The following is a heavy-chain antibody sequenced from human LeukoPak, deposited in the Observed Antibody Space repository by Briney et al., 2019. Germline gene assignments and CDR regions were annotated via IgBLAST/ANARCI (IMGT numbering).Heavy chain of an antibody. J-gene: IGHJ4*02. CDR3: AREDGDYPLDY. Sequence: SVKGSCKTSGGAFSSYAISWVRQAPGQGLEWMGRIIPILGIANYAQKFQGRVTITADKSTSTAYMELSSLRSEDTAVYYCAREDGDYPLDYWGQGTLVTVSS. CDR2: IIPILGIA. D-gene: IGHD4-17*01. V-gene: IGHV1-69*04. CDR1: GGAFSSYA.